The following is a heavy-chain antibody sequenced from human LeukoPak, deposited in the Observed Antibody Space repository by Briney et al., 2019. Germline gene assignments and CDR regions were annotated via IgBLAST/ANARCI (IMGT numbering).Heavy chain of an antibody. Sequence: GGSLRLSCAASGFPFSTYGMHWVRQAPGKGLEWVAVISYDGSNKYYADSVKGRFTISRDNSKNTLYLQMNSLRAEDTAVYYCASRRRYYYDSSGYVDYWGQGTLVTVSS. CDR3: ASRRRYYYDSSGYVDY. CDR2: ISYDGSNK. CDR1: GFPFSTYG. J-gene: IGHJ4*02. V-gene: IGHV3-30*19. D-gene: IGHD3-22*01.